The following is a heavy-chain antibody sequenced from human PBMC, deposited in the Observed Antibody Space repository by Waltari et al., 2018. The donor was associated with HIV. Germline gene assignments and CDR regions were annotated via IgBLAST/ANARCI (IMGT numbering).Heavy chain of an antibody. D-gene: IGHD3-10*01. CDR2: LSYDGSDK. Sequence: QVQLVESGGGVVQPGRSLSLSCSASGFTFSNHGMHLLRQAQGKGLDWVAVLSYDGSDKYYADSGRGRFTISRDNSKNTLYLQMNNLRAEDTAVYFCARRGVLTYYYTMDVWGQGTTVTVSS. CDR1: GFTFSNHG. V-gene: IGHV3-33*05. CDR3: ARRGVLTYYYTMDV. J-gene: IGHJ6*02.